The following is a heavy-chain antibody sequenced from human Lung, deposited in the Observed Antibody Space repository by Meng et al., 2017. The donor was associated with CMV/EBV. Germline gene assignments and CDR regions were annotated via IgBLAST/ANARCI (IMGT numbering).Heavy chain of an antibody. V-gene: IGHV4-4*02. CDR1: GDSSTNHNW. J-gene: IGHJ1*01. CDR2: IPHRGSS. D-gene: IGHD3-10*01. Sequence: QLQLREPGPALWSPAGTLSLPCAVSGDSSTNHNWWAWVRQPPGKGLEWIGEIPHRGSSAYNPSLKSRVSMSIDKSKNQFSLKLTSVTAADTAVYHCLRRSGGSVWGQGTLVTVSS. CDR3: LRRSGGSV.